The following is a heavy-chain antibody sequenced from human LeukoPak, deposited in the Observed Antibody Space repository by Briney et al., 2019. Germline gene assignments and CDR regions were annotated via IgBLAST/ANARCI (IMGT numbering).Heavy chain of an antibody. CDR2: IIPIFGTA. D-gene: IGHD6-13*01. CDR3: AREGAYSSSRDAFDI. Sequence: SVKVSCKASGGTFSNYAISWVRQAPGQGLEWMGGIIPIFGTANYAQKFQGRVTITADESTSTAYMELSSLRSEDTAVYYCAREGAYSSSRDAFDIWGQGTMVTVSS. J-gene: IGHJ3*02. V-gene: IGHV1-69*13. CDR1: GGTFSNYA.